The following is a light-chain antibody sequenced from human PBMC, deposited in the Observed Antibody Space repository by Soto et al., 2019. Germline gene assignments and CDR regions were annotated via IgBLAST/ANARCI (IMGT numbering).Light chain of an antibody. J-gene: IGKJ4*01. V-gene: IGKV1D-17*01. CDR3: LQHNSYPRVT. CDR1: QGIINY. CDR2: AAS. Sequence: NIQMTQSPSAMSASVGDRVTITCRARQGIINYLAWFQQKPGKVPKHLIYAASSLQSGVPSRFSGSGSGTEFTLTISSLQPEDFATYYCLQHNSYPRVTFGGGTKVEIK.